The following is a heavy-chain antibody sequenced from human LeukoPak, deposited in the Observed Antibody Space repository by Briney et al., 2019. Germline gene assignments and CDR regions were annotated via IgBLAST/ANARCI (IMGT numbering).Heavy chain of an antibody. CDR1: VYTFTFYY. Sequence: ASVTVSFTASVYTFTFYYMYWVRPAPGQGLEWMGWINPNSGGRHYAHNFQGRVTMTRDTSIIPAYMDLDRLRSDDTAVYYCSRAYSSTSETQFYYWGQGTLVTVPS. D-gene: IGHD6-13*01. V-gene: IGHV1-2*02. J-gene: IGHJ4*02. CDR3: SRAYSSTSETQFYY. CDR2: INPNSGGR.